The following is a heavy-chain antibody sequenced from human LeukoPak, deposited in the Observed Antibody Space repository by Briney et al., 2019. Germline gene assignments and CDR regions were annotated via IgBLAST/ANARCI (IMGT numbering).Heavy chain of an antibody. CDR2: IDHSGST. CDR3: VIFIMGTTTTDY. V-gene: IGHV4-34*08. CDR1: GFTVSSKY. J-gene: IGHJ4*02. D-gene: IGHD1-26*01. Sequence: GSLRLSCAASGFTVSSKYMNWIRQPPGKGLEWIGEIDHSGSTKYNPSLKSRVTISVDTSKNQFSLSLSSVTDTAVYYCVIFIMGTTTTDYWGQGTLVTVSS.